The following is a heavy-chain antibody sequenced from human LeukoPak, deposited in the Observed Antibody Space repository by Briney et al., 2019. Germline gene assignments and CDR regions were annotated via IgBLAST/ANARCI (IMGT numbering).Heavy chain of an antibody. CDR2: IIPILGIA. D-gene: IGHD1-26*01. V-gene: IGHV1-69*04. CDR1: GGTFSSYA. Sequence: SVKVSCKASGGTFSSYAISWVRQAPGQGLEWMGRIIPILGIANYAQKFQGRVTITADKSTSTAYMELSSLRSEDTAVYYCARDRGGSYSRAFDIWGQGTMVTVSS. J-gene: IGHJ3*02. CDR3: ARDRGGSYSRAFDI.